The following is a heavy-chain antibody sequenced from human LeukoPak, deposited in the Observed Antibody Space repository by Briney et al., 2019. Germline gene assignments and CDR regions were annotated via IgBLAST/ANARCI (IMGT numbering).Heavy chain of an antibody. J-gene: IGHJ6*03. Sequence: SETLSLTCAVYGGSFSNYYWSWIRQPAGKGLEWIGEINDSGRTNYNPSLMSRVTISVDTSKNQFSLRLNSVTATDTAVYYCARRWNYGRNYYIDVWGKGATVSVSS. V-gene: IGHV4-34*01. CDR1: GGSFSNYY. CDR3: ARRWNYGRNYYIDV. CDR2: INDSGRT. D-gene: IGHD1-7*01.